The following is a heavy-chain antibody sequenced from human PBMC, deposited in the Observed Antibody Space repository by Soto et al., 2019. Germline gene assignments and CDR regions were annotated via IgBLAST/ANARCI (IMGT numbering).Heavy chain of an antibody. D-gene: IGHD2-15*01. CDR3: ARRYCSDSYCSYFDY. CDR1: GGSVSGSF. J-gene: IGHJ4*02. V-gene: IGHV4-34*01. CDR2: INHSGTT. Sequence: PSETLSLTCAAYGGSVSGSFWSWIRQPPGKGLEWIGEINHSGTTSYSPSLESRVTTSIDTSKNQFSLRMSSVAAADTAIYYCARRYCSDSYCSYFDYWGRGTLVTVSS.